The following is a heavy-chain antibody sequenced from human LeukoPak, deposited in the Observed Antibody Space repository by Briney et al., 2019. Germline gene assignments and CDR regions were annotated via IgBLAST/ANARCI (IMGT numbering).Heavy chain of an antibody. CDR3: AKDNYYGSSAVIDY. CDR1: GFTFSSYG. Sequence: GGSLRLSCAASGFTFSSYGMHWVRQAPGKGLGWVAALSHDGNNEFYADSVKGRFTISRDNSKNTLYLQMNSLRAGDTAAFYCAKDNYYGSSAVIDYWGQGTLVTVSS. CDR2: LSHDGNNE. V-gene: IGHV3-30*18. D-gene: IGHD3-22*01. J-gene: IGHJ4*02.